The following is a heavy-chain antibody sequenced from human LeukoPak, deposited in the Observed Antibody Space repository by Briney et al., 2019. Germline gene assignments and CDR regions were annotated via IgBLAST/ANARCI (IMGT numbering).Heavy chain of an antibody. J-gene: IGHJ4*02. CDR2: ISAHNGNT. Sequence: GASVKVSCKASGYTFTSYGISWVRQAPGQGLEWMGWISAHNGNTNFAQKFQGRVTMTRDTSITTAYMDLSSLTPDDTAVYFCAKDQGSLTRSWYTGYWGQGTQVTVSS. CDR1: GYTFTSYG. D-gene: IGHD6-13*01. V-gene: IGHV1-18*01. CDR3: AKDQGSLTRSWYTGY.